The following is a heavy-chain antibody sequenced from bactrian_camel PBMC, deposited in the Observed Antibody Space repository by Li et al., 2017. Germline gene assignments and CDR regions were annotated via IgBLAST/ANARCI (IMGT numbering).Heavy chain of an antibody. CDR2: ISYDGSTT. J-gene: IGHJ6*01. Sequence: HVQLVESGGGLVQPGGSLRLSCAASGFTFSNNWMHWVRQAPGKGLEWVSSISYDGSTTYYADSVKGRFTISRDNAKNTVTLHMNSLKSKDTALYYCIRRIEYGGTSWHAFGYWGQGTQVTVS. CDR3: IRRIEYGGTSWHAFGY. CDR1: GFTFSNNW. D-gene: IGHD6*01. V-gene: IGHV3S6*01.